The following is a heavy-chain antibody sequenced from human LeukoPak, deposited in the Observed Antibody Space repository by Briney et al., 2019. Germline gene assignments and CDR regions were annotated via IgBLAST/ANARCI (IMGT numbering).Heavy chain of an antibody. CDR1: VGTFSSYA. CDR2: IIPIFGTA. D-gene: IGHD5-18*01. Sequence: ASVKVSCKASVGTFSSYAISWVRQAPGQGLEWMGGIIPIFGTANYAQKFQGRVTITADKSTSTAYMELSSLRSEDTAVYYCATVRGYSYGMGPFDYWGQGALVTVSS. CDR3: ATVRGYSYGMGPFDY. J-gene: IGHJ4*02. V-gene: IGHV1-69*06.